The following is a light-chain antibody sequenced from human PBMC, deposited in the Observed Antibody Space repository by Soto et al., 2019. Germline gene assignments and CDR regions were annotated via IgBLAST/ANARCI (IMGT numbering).Light chain of an antibody. V-gene: IGKV1-5*03. CDR1: QTISSW. J-gene: IGKJ1*01. CDR2: KAS. Sequence: DIQMTQSPSTLSGSVGDRVTITCRASQTISSWLAWYQQKPGKAPKLLIYKASTLKSGVPSRFSGRGSGTQFTLTISSLPPDDFATYYSQHYNSYSESFGQGTKVELK. CDR3: QHYNSYSES.